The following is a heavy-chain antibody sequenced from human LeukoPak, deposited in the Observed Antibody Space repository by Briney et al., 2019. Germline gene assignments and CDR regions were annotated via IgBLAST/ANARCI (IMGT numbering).Heavy chain of an antibody. V-gene: IGHV1-8*01. J-gene: IGHJ5*02. CDR1: GYTFTSYD. CDR2: MNPNSGNT. D-gene: IGHD2-15*01. Sequence: ASVKVSCKASGYTFTSYDINWVRQAPGQGLEWMGWMNPNSGNTDYAQKFQGRVTMTRNTSISTACMELSSLRSEDTAVYYCASAVAAFGWFDPWGQGTLVTVSS. CDR3: ASAVAAFGWFDP.